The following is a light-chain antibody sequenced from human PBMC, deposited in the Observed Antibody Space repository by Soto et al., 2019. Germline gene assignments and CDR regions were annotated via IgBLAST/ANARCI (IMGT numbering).Light chain of an antibody. CDR2: DTS. CDR3: QQYGTSEII. CDR1: QSLANSF. V-gene: IGKV3-20*01. J-gene: IGKJ5*01. Sequence: EFLLTQSPCTLSLSPGERATLSCRASQSLANSFIAWYQQKPGQAPRLPIYDTSSRASGIPDRFSGSGSGTDFTLTIRRMETEDFAVFYCQQYGTSEIIFGQGTRL.